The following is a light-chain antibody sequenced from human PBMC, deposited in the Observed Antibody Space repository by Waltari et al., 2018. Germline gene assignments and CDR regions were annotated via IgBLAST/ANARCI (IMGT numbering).Light chain of an antibody. CDR2: YKSDSDK. V-gene: IGLV5-45*01. CDR3: MIWHSSAWV. J-gene: IGLJ3*02. CDR1: SGINVGTYR. Sequence: QAVLTQPASLSASPGASASLTCTLRSGINVGTYRIYWYQQKPGSPPQYLLRYKSDSDKQQGSGVPSLFSGSKGASANAGILLISGLQSEDEADYYCMIWHSSAWVFGGGTKLTVL.